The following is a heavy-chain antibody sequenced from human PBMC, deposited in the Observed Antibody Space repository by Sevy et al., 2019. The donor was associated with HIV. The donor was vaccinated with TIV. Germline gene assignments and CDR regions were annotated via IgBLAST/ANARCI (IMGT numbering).Heavy chain of an antibody. CDR3: ARGIAAAVRWTSDYYGMDV. CDR2: IIPIFGTA. CDR1: GGTFSSYA. J-gene: IGHJ6*02. D-gene: IGHD6-13*01. V-gene: IGHV1-69*13. Sequence: ASVKVSYKASGGTFSSYAISWVRQAPGQGLEWMGGIIPIFGTANYAQKFQGRVTITADESTSTAYMELSSLRSEDTAVYYCARGIAAAVRWTSDYYGMDVWGQGTTVTVSS.